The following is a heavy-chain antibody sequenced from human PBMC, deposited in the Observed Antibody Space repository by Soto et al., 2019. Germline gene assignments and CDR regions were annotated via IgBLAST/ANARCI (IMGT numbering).Heavy chain of an antibody. CDR1: GASITYGAYS. Sequence: PSETLSLTCTVSGASITYGAYSWSWIRQTPGKGLEWIGYINHLETTFYNPSFESRLTLSIDRTKNQFSLNLKSMSAADRAVYFCARGGGFDSFDYRGQGILVTVSS. V-gene: IGHV4-30-2*01. CDR3: ARGGGFDSFDY. J-gene: IGHJ4*02. D-gene: IGHD3-10*01. CDR2: INHLETT.